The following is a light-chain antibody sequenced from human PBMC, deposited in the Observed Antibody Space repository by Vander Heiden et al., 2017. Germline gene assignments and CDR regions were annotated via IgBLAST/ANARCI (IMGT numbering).Light chain of an antibody. J-gene: IGKJ1*01. CDR3: QQYGSSSWT. V-gene: IGKV3-20*01. Sequence: EIVLTQSPGTLPLSPGERATTSCRGGQGGSSSYLAWYQQKPGQAPRLLIYGASSRATGIPDRFSGSGSGTDFTLTISRLEPEDFAVYYCQQYGSSSWTFGQGTKVEIK. CDR1: QGGSSSY. CDR2: GAS.